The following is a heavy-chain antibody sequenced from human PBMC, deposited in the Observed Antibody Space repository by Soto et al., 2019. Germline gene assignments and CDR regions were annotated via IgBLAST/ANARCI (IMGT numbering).Heavy chain of an antibody. CDR3: ARAVYYYGSGAYYYYGMDV. J-gene: IGHJ6*02. CDR1: GGSFSGYY. V-gene: IGHV4-34*01. D-gene: IGHD3-10*01. Sequence: QVQLQQWGAGLLKPSETLSLTCAVYGGSFSGYYWSWIRQPPGKGLEWIGEINHSGSTNYNPSLKSRVTISVDTSKNQFSLKLSSVTDADTAVYYCARAVYYYGSGAYYYYGMDVWGQGTTVTVSS. CDR2: INHSGST.